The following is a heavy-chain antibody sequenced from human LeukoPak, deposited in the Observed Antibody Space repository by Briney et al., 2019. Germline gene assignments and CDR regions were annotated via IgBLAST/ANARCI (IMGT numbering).Heavy chain of an antibody. V-gene: IGHV4-31*02. J-gene: IGHJ4*02. CDR2: IYYSGST. Sequence: SWVRQHPGKGLEWIGYIYYSGSTYYNPSLKSRVTISVDTSKNQFSLKLSSVTAADTAVYYCARVVYYYDSSHNLFDYWGQGTLVTVSS. D-gene: IGHD3-22*01. CDR3: ARVVYYYDSSHNLFDY.